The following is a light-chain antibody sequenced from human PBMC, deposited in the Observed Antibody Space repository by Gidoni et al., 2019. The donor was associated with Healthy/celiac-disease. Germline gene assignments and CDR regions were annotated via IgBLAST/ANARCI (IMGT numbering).Light chain of an antibody. CDR3: QQRSNWGFT. Sequence: DILLSQPPATLSLSPGDIATLSCTASQSVSSYLAWYQQKPGQTPRLLIYDASNRATGIPARFSGSGSGTDFTLTISSLEAEDVAVYYCQQRSNWGFTFGAGTKVDIK. V-gene: IGKV3-11*01. J-gene: IGKJ3*01. CDR1: QSVSSY. CDR2: DAS.